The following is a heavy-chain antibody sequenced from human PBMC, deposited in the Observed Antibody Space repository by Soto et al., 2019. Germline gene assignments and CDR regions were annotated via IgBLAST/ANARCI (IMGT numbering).Heavy chain of an antibody. CDR3: ARGPPTSCSSGRCYSLDFDY. Sequence: VQLVQSGAEVKKPGASMKVSCKASGYTLTTYGISWVRQAPGQGLEWLGWISAYNGKNNYAQKFQGRVTMTTVTSTSIADMELRSLRSDATAVYYCARGPPTSCSSGRCYSLDFDYWGPGALVTVSS. CDR2: ISAYNGKN. J-gene: IGHJ4*01. D-gene: IGHD2-15*01. CDR1: GYTLTTYG. V-gene: IGHV1-18*01.